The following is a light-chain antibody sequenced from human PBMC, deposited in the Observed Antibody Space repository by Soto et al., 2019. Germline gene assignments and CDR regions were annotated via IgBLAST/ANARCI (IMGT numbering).Light chain of an antibody. V-gene: IGKV3-20*01. CDR2: DAS. CDR1: QTIGATY. Sequence: ELVLTQSPGTLSLSPGETATLSCRTSQTIGATYLAWYQQKPGQAPRLLIYDASNRATGIPDRFSGSGSGTDFTLTISGLEPEDFAVYFCQQYDRLPVTFGRGTKVDIK. CDR3: QQYDRLPVT. J-gene: IGKJ1*01.